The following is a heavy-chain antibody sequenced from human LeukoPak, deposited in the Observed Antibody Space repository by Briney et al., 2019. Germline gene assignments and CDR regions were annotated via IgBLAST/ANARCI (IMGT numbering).Heavy chain of an antibody. CDR1: GGTFSSYA. CDR3: ARSRSGYPTPYYFDY. CDR2: IIPILGIA. Sequence: ASVKVSCKASGGTFSSYAISWVRQAPGQGLEWMGRIIPILGIANYAQKFQGRVTITADKSTSTAYMELSSLRSEDTAVYYCARSRSGYPTPYYFDYWGQGTLVTVSS. J-gene: IGHJ4*02. D-gene: IGHD3-22*01. V-gene: IGHV1-69*04.